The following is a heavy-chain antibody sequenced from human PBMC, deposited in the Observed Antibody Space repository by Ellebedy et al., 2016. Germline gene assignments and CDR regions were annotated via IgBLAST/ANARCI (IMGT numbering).Heavy chain of an antibody. J-gene: IGHJ4*02. Sequence: GGSLRLXCATSGFSFSNYFMTWIRRAPGKGLEWVAGISGSGGLTYYADSVKDRFTVSRDNSKDTVFLQMNTLRADDTAVYYCAKTRYTSALGQNFDYWGRGTLVTVSS. CDR2: ISGSGGLT. V-gene: IGHV3-23*01. D-gene: IGHD1-14*01. CDR3: AKTRYTSALGQNFDY. CDR1: GFSFSNYF.